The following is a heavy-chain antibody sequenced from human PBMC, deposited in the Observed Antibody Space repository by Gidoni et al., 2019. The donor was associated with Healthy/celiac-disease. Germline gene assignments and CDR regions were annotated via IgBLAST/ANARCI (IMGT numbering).Heavy chain of an antibody. V-gene: IGHV4-59*01. CDR1: GCSISSYY. CDR2: IYYSGST. CDR3: ASGYYDFWSGYYTGIGY. Sequence: QVQLQESGPGLVKPSETLSLTCPVSGCSISSYYWSWIRQPPGKGLEWIGYIYYSGSTNYNPSLKSRVTISVDTSKNQFSLKLSSVTAADTAVYYCASGYYDFWSGYYTGIGYWGQGTLVTVSS. J-gene: IGHJ4*02. D-gene: IGHD3-3*01.